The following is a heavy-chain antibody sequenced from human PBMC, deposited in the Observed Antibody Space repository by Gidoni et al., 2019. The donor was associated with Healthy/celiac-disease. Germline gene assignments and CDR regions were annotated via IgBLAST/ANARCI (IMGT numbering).Heavy chain of an antibody. D-gene: IGHD3-22*01. Sequence: QVQLVQSGAEVKKPGASVKVSCKASGYTFTRYYMHWVRQAPGQGLEWMGIINPSGGSTSYAQKFQGRVTMTRDTSTSTVYMELSSLRSEDTAVYYCARVCDSSGYYDPYFDYWGQGTLVTVSS. CDR2: INPSGGST. CDR3: ARVCDSSGYYDPYFDY. J-gene: IGHJ4*02. V-gene: IGHV1-46*01. CDR1: GYTFTRYY.